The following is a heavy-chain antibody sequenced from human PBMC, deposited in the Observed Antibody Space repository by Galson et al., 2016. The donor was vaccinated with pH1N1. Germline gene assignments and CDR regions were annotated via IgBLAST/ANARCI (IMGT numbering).Heavy chain of an antibody. V-gene: IGHV4-39*02. CDR1: GASSIGNNFY. J-gene: IGHJ4*02. CDR3: ARLVRGSYPDPLYYFDF. D-gene: IGHD1-26*01. Sequence: SETLSLTCTVSGASSIGNNFYGGWIRQTPGKGLEWIGNIHYSETTYYNPSLKSRVPISVDTSKNHFSLKLNYVTAADTAVYFCARLVRGSYPDPLYYFDFWGQGTLVTVSS. CDR2: IHYSETT.